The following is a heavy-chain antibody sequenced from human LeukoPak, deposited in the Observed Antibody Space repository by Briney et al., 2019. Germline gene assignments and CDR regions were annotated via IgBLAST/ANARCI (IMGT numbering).Heavy chain of an antibody. CDR3: AKGKLIPVGYYDY. V-gene: IGHV3-30*02. D-gene: IGHD4-23*01. J-gene: IGHJ4*02. Sequence: GGSLRLSCAASGFTFSSYGMHWVRQAPGKGLEWVAFIRYDGSNKYYADSVKGRFTISRDNSKNTLYLQMNSLRAEDTAVYYCAKGKLIPVGYYDYWGQGTLVTVSS. CDR2: IRYDGSNK. CDR1: GFTFSSYG.